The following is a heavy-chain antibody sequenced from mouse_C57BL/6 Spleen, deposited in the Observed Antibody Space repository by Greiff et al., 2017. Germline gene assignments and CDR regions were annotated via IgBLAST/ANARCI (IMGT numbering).Heavy chain of an antibody. CDR1: GFTFSDAW. CDR3: TPYYGSSYPFEY. V-gene: IGHV6-6*01. D-gene: IGHD1-1*01. J-gene: IGHJ2*01. CDR2: IRNKANNHAT. Sequence: EVKVEESGGGLVQPGGSMKLSCAASGFTFSDAWMDWVRQSPEKGLEWVAEIRNKANNHATYYAESVKGRFTISSGDSKSSVYLQMNSLSAEDTGIYYCTPYYGSSYPFEYWGQGTTLTVSS.